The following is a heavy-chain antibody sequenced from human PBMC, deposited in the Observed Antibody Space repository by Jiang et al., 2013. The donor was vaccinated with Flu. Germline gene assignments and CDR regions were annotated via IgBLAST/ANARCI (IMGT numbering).Heavy chain of an antibody. Sequence: KVSCKASGYTFTSYAMHWVRQAPGQRLEWMGWINAGNGNTKYSQKFQGRVTITRDTSASTAYMELSSLRSEDTAVYYCARVWYDYVWGSYRKEYYFDYWGQGTLVTVSS. D-gene: IGHD3-16*02. CDR2: INAGNGNT. CDR1: GYTFTSYA. CDR3: ARVWYDYVWGSYRKEYYFDY. V-gene: IGHV1-3*01. J-gene: IGHJ4*02.